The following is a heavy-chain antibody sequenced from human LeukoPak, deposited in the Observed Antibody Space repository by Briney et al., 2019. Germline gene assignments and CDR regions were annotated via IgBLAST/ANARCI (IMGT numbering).Heavy chain of an antibody. D-gene: IGHD2-21*02. CDR3: ARSRRVVVTATLYYYYGMDV. J-gene: IGHJ6*02. CDR2: INHSGST. CDR1: GGSFSGYY. V-gene: IGHV4-34*01. Sequence: SETLSLTCAVYGGSFSGYYWSWIRQPPGKGLEWIGEINHSGSTNYNPSLKSRVTISVDTSKNQFSLKLSSVTAADTAVYYCARSRRVVVTATLYYYYGMDVWGQGTTVTVSS.